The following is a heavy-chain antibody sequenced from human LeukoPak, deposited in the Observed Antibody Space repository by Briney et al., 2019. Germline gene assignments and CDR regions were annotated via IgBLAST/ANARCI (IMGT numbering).Heavy chain of an antibody. CDR2: IKPDGSEK. J-gene: IGHJ4*02. CDR1: GFTFSNYW. CDR3: ARVTLTSANFDY. V-gene: IGHV3-7*03. Sequence: GGSLRLSCAASGFTFSNYWMSWVRQAPGKGLEWVANIKPDGSEKSYVDSVKGRFTISRDNANNSLYLQMNSLRAEDTAVYYCARVTLTSANFDYWGQGTLVTVSS.